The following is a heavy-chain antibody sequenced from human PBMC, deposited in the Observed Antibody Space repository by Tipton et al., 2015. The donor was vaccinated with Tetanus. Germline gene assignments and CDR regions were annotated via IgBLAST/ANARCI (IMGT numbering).Heavy chain of an antibody. J-gene: IGHJ5*02. D-gene: IGHD3-9*01. CDR2: IYKTGDT. CDR1: GGSVSRSF. CDR3: ARSQRVEDDAGGLDFLTGFYGDYWFDL. V-gene: IGHV4-59*02. Sequence: LRLSCTVSGGSVSRSFWGWIRQASGKGLEWIGNIYKTGDTNYNPSLKSRVTMSVNTSKNQFSPRLSSVTAADTALYYCARSQRVEDDAGGLDFLTGFYGDYWFDLWGRGIPVTVSS.